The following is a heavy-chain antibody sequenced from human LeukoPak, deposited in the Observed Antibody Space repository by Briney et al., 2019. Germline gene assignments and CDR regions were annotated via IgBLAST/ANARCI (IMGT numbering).Heavy chain of an antibody. CDR1: GGSISSYY. Sequence: SETLSLTCTVSGGSISSYYWSWIRQPPGKGLEWIGYIYYSGSTNYNPSLKSRVTISVDTSKNQFSLKLSSVTAADTAVYYCARELDSSGYYHGWFDPWGQGTLVTVSS. D-gene: IGHD3-22*01. V-gene: IGHV4-59*01. J-gene: IGHJ5*02. CDR3: ARELDSSGYYHGWFDP. CDR2: IYYSGST.